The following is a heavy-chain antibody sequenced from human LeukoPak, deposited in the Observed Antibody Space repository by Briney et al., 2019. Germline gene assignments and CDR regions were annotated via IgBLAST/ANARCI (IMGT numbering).Heavy chain of an antibody. D-gene: IGHD1-26*01. J-gene: IGHJ4*02. V-gene: IGHV1-2*02. Sequence: ASVKVSCKASGYTFTGYYMHWVRQAPGQGLEWMGWINPNSGGTNYAQKFQGRVTMTRDTSTSTVYMELSSLRSEDTAVYYCSRGVIVGAAYFDYWGQGTLVTVSS. CDR1: GYTFTGYY. CDR2: INPNSGGT. CDR3: SRGVIVGAAYFDY.